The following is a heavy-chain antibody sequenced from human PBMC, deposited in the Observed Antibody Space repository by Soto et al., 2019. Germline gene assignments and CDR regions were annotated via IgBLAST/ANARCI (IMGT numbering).Heavy chain of an antibody. J-gene: IGHJ4*02. CDR3: VRDNNWSFDY. V-gene: IGHV3-74*01. CDR2: IGPDGSNI. Sequence: PGGSLRLSCTASGFNFRSHGRHWVRQAPGKGLVGVSHIGPDGSNIWEADSVQGRFTISRDNARNRLYLQMNSLRDEDTAIYYCVRDNNWSFDYWGQGILVTVSS. CDR1: GFNFRSHG. D-gene: IGHD1-1*01.